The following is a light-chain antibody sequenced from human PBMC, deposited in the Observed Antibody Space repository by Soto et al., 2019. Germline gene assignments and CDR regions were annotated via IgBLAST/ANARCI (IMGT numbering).Light chain of an antibody. J-gene: IGLJ1*01. CDR1: SSDVGGYNY. CDR3: SSYTGSNTLEV. Sequence: SALTQPSSVYGSPGQSITISCTGTSSDVGGYNYVSWYQQHPGKAPKLMIYDVTNRPSGVSNRFSGSKSGNTASLTISGLQAEDEADYYCSSYTGSNTLEVFGTGTKVTVL. CDR2: DVT. V-gene: IGLV2-14*03.